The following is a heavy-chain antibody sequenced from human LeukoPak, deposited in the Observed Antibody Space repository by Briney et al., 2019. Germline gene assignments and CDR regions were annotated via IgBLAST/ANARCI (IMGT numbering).Heavy chain of an antibody. V-gene: IGHV3-9*01. CDR1: GFTFDDYA. CDR3: AKDMPYYYGMDV. Sequence: PGRSLRLSCAASGFTFDDYAMHWVRQAPGKGLEWVSGISWNSGSIGYADSVKGRFTISRDNAKNSLYLQMNSLRAEDTALYYCAKDMPYYYGMDVWGQGTTVTVSS. CDR2: ISWNSGSI. J-gene: IGHJ6*02.